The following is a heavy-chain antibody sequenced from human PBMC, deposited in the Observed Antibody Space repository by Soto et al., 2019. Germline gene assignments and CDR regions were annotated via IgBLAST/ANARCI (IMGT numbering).Heavy chain of an antibody. V-gene: IGHV4-39*01. D-gene: IGHD5-18*01. Sequence: SETLSLTCTVSGGSISSSDYHWGWIRQPPGKGLEWIGNIYYSGSASYNPSLKSRVTITVDTSKNQVSLKLSSVTAADTAVYICVSGYPWLGFDYWGQGTLVTVS. CDR1: GGSISSSDYH. CDR2: IYYSGSA. J-gene: IGHJ4*02. CDR3: VSGYPWLGFDY.